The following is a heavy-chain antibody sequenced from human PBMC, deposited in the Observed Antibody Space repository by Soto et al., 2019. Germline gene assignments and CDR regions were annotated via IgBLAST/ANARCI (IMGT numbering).Heavy chain of an antibody. D-gene: IGHD2-21*02. CDR1: GGSFSTYG. J-gene: IGHJ4*02. V-gene: IGHV1-69*13. CDR3: ARELDPYDGGNSLALDY. Sequence: QVQLVQSGAEVKKPGSSVKVSCKASGGSFSTYGINWVRLAPGQGLEWMGAIIPKFGTTNYAQRFRGRVTITADEPTTTAYMGLTYLRSEDTAVYFWARELDPYDGGNSLALDYWGQGTLVTVSS. CDR2: IIPKFGTT.